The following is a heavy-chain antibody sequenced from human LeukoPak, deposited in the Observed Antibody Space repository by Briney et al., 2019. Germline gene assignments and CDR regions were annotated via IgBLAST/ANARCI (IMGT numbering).Heavy chain of an antibody. CDR1: GGSISSYY. Sequence: SETLSLTCTVSGGSISSYYWSWIRQPPGKGLEWIGYIYYSGSTNYNPSLKSRLTISVATSKNQFSLKLSSVIAADTAVYYCARGDSSSWRGYYYYYGMDVWGQGTTVTVSS. V-gene: IGHV4-59*01. D-gene: IGHD6-13*01. CDR2: IYYSGST. CDR3: ARGDSSSWRGYYYYYGMDV. J-gene: IGHJ6*02.